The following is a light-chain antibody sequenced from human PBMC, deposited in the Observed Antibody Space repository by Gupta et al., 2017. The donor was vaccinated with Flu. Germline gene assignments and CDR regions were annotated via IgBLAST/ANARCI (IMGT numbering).Light chain of an antibody. CDR3: QTWGAGIWV. J-gene: IGLJ3*02. V-gene: IGLV4-69*01. Sequence: QLVLTQSPSASASLGASVKLTCTVSSAYSRYAIAWHQPRPGKGPRFLMMVDSDGNHNKGDGIPDRFSGSSSGPERYLIISSLQSEDEADYYCQTWGAGIWVFGGGAKLTVL. CDR1: SAYSRYA. CDR2: VDSDGNH.